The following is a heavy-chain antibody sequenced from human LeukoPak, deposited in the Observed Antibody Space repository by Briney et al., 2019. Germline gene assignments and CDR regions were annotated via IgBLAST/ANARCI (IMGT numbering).Heavy chain of an antibody. CDR1: GYTFTGYY. D-gene: IGHD6-13*01. Sequence: ASVKVSCKAYGYTFTGYYIHWVRQAPGQGREWMGWINPNSGGTNYAQKFQGRVTMTRDTSISTAYMELSRLRSDDTAVYYCAKIAAADTIYNNWFDPWGQGTLVTVSS. J-gene: IGHJ5*02. V-gene: IGHV1-2*02. CDR2: INPNSGGT. CDR3: AKIAAADTIYNNWFDP.